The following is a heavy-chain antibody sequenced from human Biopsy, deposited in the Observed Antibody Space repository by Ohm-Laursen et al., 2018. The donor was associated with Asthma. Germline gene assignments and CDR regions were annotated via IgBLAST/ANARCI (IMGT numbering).Heavy chain of an antibody. Sequence: SLRLSCAASGFTFSSYWMSWIRQAPGKGLEWISYISSSGSSILYADSVKGRFTISRDNAKNSLHLQMNSLRAEDTAIYYCARDIAFGGVHDFWGQGTLVAVSS. CDR2: ISSSGSSI. J-gene: IGHJ4*02. D-gene: IGHD3-16*01. CDR1: GFTFSSYW. V-gene: IGHV3-11*01. CDR3: ARDIAFGGVHDF.